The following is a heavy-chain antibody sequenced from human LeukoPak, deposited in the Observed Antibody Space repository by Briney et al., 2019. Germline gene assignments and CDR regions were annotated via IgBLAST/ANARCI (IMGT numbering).Heavy chain of an antibody. CDR2: ISGSGGST. D-gene: IGHD3-9*01. CDR3: ARNDRRSYYDILTGYLFDY. CDR1: GFTFSSYA. V-gene: IGHV3-23*01. Sequence: PGGSLRLSCAASGFTFSSYAMSWVRQAPGKGLDWVSAISGSGGSTYYADSVKGRFTISRDNSKNTLYLQMNSLRAEDTAVYYCARNDRRSYYDILTGYLFDYWGQGTLVTVSS. J-gene: IGHJ4*02.